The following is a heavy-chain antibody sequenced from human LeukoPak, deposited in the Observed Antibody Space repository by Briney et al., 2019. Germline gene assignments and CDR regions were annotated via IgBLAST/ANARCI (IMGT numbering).Heavy chain of an antibody. CDR2: ISGSGGDT. Sequence: PGGSLRLSCAASGFTFSNYAVNWVRQAPGKGLEWVAGISGSGGDTYYADSVKGRFTISRDDAKDSLHLQMNSLRTEDTAVYYCTKVQDYFGSADYYYTMDVWGQGTTVIVSS. CDR1: GFTFSNYA. V-gene: IGHV3-23*01. J-gene: IGHJ6*02. D-gene: IGHD3-10*01. CDR3: TKVQDYFGSADYYYTMDV.